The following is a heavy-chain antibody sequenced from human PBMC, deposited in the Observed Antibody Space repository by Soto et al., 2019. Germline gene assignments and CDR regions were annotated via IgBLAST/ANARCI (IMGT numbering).Heavy chain of an antibody. CDR3: ARDFSPYDSSGYF. Sequence: GGSLRLSCAASGFTFSDYEMNWVRQAPGKGLEWVSYISSSGSTIYYADSVKGRFTISRDNAKNSLYLQMNSLRAEDTAVYYYARDFSPYDSSGYFWGQGTLVTVSS. V-gene: IGHV3-48*03. J-gene: IGHJ4*02. D-gene: IGHD3-22*01. CDR2: ISSSGSTI. CDR1: GFTFSDYE.